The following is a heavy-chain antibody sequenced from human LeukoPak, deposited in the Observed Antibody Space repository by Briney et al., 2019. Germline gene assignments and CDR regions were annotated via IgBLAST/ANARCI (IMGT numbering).Heavy chain of an antibody. CDR2: IYPGDSDT. D-gene: IGHD2-2*01. V-gene: IGHV5-51*01. J-gene: IGHJ5*02. CDR1: RYSFTSYW. Sequence: GESLKISCKGSRYSFTSYWIGWVRQMPGKGLEWMGIIYPGDSDTRYSPSFQGQVTISADKSISTAYLQWSSLKASDTAMYYCARVYCSSTSCLLGWFDPWGQGTLVTVSS. CDR3: ARVYCSSTSCLLGWFDP.